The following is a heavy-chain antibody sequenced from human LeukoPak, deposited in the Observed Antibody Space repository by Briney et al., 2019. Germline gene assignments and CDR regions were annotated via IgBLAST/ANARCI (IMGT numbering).Heavy chain of an antibody. J-gene: IGHJ4*02. CDR1: GFTVTSNS. V-gene: IGHV3-53*01. CDR3: ARESYRGD. D-gene: IGHD1-26*01. CDR2: IYSSGST. Sequence: PGGSLSLSCAASGFTVTSNSMSWVRQAPGKGLEWVSVIYSSGSTHFADSVKGRFSISRDNSKNTLYLLMSSLRLEDTAVYYCARESYRGDGGQGTLVTVSS.